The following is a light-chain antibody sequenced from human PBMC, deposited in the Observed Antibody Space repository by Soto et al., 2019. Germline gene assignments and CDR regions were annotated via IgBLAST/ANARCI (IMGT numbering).Light chain of an antibody. CDR3: QQRHMWPIT. J-gene: IGKJ5*01. CDR1: QSVYSSY. Sequence: EIVLTQSPATLSVSPGERSTLSCSSSQSVYSSYLAWYQQKPGQAPRLLIYGASSRATGIPDRFSGSGSGTDFTLTISSLEPEDSAVYYCQQRHMWPITFGQGTRLEIK. CDR2: GAS. V-gene: IGKV3D-20*02.